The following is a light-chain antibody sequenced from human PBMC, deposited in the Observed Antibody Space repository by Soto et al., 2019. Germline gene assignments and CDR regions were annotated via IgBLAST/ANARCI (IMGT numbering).Light chain of an antibody. CDR2: GAS. Sequence: EVVMTQSPATLSLSPGERATLSCRASQSVSSDLARYQQKPGQAPRLLIYGASTRATDIPAIFSAGGSGTEFTLTISNLQSEDFGIYYCQQYNDWTPITFGPGTKVDIK. J-gene: IGKJ3*01. CDR1: QSVSSD. CDR3: QQYNDWTPIT. V-gene: IGKV3-15*01.